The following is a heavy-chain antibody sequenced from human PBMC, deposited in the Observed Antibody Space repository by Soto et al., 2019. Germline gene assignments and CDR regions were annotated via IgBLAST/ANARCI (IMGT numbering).Heavy chain of an antibody. CDR2: IKSKTDGGTT. Sequence: EVQLVESGGGLVKPGGSLRLSCAASGFTFSNAWMSWVRQAPGKGLEWVGRIKSKTDGGTTDYAAPVKGRFTISRDDSKNTLYLQMNSLKTEDTAVYYCTTVLEMATKQAPGPPQHWGQGTLVTVSS. V-gene: IGHV3-15*01. CDR3: TTVLEMATKQAPGPPQH. J-gene: IGHJ4*02. D-gene: IGHD5-12*01. CDR1: GFTFSNAW.